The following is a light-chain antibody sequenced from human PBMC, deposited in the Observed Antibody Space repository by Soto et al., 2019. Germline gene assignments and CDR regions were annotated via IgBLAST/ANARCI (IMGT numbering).Light chain of an antibody. Sequence: EIVLTQSPGTLSLSPGERATLSCRASQSVSSNYLAWHQQKPGQAPRLLIYGASSRATGIPDRFSGSGSGTDFTLTISSLEPEDFAVYYCQQYGSSPLFAFGPGTEVDLK. V-gene: IGKV3-20*01. CDR1: QSVSSNY. CDR3: QQYGSSPLFA. J-gene: IGKJ3*01. CDR2: GAS.